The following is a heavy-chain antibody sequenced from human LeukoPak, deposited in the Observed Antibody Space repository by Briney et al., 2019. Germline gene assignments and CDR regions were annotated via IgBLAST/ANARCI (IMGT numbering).Heavy chain of an antibody. V-gene: IGHV1-2*02. CDR3: ARVGGEGAFDI. Sequence: ASVKVSCKASGYTFTDYYIHWVRQAPGQGLEWTGWINSNSGGTIYAQEFQGRVTMTGDTSFSTAYMELSRLRFDDTAVYYCARVGGEGAFDIWGQGTMVTVSS. CDR1: GYTFTDYY. J-gene: IGHJ3*02. CDR2: INSNSGGT.